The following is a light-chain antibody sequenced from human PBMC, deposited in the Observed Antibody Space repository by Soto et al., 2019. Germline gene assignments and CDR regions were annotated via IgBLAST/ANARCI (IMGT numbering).Light chain of an antibody. J-gene: IGKJ1*01. CDR2: GAS. Sequence: PGERAALSCRSSQSVTSSFLAWYQQKPGQAPRLLIYGASSRATGIPDRFSGSGSGTDFTLTISRLEPEDFAVYYCQQYGSLPWTFGQGTKV. CDR3: QQYGSLPWT. V-gene: IGKV3-20*01. CDR1: QSVTSSF.